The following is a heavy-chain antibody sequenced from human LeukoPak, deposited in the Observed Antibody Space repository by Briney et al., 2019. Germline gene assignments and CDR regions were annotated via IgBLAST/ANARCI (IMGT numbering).Heavy chain of an antibody. CDR1: GFTFSSYW. CDR3: ASGRQLGY. Sequence: GGSLRLSCAASGFTFSSYWMSWVRQAPGKGLEWVANIKEDGSEKYYVDPVKGRFTISRDNARNSLYLQMNSPRAEDTAVYYCASGRQLGYWGQGTLVTVSS. CDR2: IKEDGSEK. V-gene: IGHV3-7*01. D-gene: IGHD6-13*01. J-gene: IGHJ4*02.